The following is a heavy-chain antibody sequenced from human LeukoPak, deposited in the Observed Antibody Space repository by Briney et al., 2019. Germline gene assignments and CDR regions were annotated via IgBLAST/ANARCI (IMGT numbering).Heavy chain of an antibody. D-gene: IGHD5-12*01. CDR3: ARENSGYDLMAAAGPYFDY. CDR2: IIPIFGTA. Sequence: SVKVSCKASGYTFTSYDINWVRQAPGQGLEWMGGIIPIFGTANYAQKFQGRVTITADESTSTAYMELSSLRSEDTAVYYCARENSGYDLMAAAGPYFDYWGQGTLVTVSS. V-gene: IGHV1-69*13. CDR1: GYTFTSYD. J-gene: IGHJ4*02.